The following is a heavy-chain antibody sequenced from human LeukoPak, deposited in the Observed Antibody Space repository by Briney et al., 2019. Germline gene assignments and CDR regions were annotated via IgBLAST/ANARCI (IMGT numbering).Heavy chain of an antibody. Sequence: SQTLSLTCAISGDSVPSNSAAWNWIRQSPSRGLEWLGRTYYRSQWYNEYGVSVKSRLTISTDTSKNQFSLQLNSVTPEDTAAYCCARELGGFDHWGQGTLVTVSS. V-gene: IGHV6-1*01. J-gene: IGHJ4*02. CDR2: TYYRSQWYN. CDR1: GDSVPSNSAA. D-gene: IGHD3-16*01. CDR3: ARELGGFDH.